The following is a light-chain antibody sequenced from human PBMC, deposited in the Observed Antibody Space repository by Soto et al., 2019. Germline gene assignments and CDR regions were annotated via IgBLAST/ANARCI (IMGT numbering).Light chain of an antibody. CDR3: SSHTSNNPPV. V-gene: IGLV2-14*01. CDR1: SSDIGGYDY. Sequence: QSALTQAASVSGSPGQSITISCTGTSSDIGGYDYVSWYQHHPGKAPRLMIYEVRNRPSGVSNRFSGSKSGNTASLTISGLQTEDEADYYCSSHTSNNPPVLGNGTKVT. CDR2: EVR. J-gene: IGLJ1*01.